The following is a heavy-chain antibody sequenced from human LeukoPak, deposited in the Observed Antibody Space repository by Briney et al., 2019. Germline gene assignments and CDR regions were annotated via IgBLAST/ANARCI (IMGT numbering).Heavy chain of an antibody. Sequence: SETLSLTCTVSGGSISSTDYYWTGIRQPPGKGLEWIGYIYYSGSTSYNPSLKSRITISVDTSRNHFSLRLTPVTAADTAVYYCARWYYYGSGRRQFDYWGQGTLDTVSS. V-gene: IGHV4-30-4*01. CDR1: GGSISSTDYY. D-gene: IGHD3-10*01. J-gene: IGHJ4*02. CDR2: IYYSGST. CDR3: ARWYYYGSGRRQFDY.